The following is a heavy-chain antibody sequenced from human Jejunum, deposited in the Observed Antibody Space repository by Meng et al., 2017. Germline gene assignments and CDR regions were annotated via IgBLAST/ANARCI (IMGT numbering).Heavy chain of an antibody. D-gene: IGHD1-1*01. CDR2: IDPHGSDP. Sequence: EGQLVGSGGGLVPPGGSLRLSCTASGFSITDHWMHWVRQGPGKGPVWVSRIDPHGSDPTYADSVKGRFTISRDNAKNTVYLQMNSLRAEDSAFYYCTNDRLKHWGQGALVTVSS. CDR3: TNDRLKH. CDR1: GFSITDHW. J-gene: IGHJ1*01. V-gene: IGHV3-74*03.